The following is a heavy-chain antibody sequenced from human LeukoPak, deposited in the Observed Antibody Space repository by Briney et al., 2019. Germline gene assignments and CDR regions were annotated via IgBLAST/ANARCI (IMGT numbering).Heavy chain of an antibody. J-gene: IGHJ4*02. CDR2: IYHSGST. V-gene: IGHV4-59*08. CDR3: ARHGQAPDCTGGSCLDY. Sequence: SETLSLTCTVSGGSIRNYYWTWIRQPPGRGLEWIGYIYHSGSTNYNPSLKSRVTISVDTSKTQFSLRLRSVTAADAAVYFCARHGQAPDCTGGSCLDYWGQGTLVTVSS. D-gene: IGHD2-15*01. CDR1: GGSIRNYY.